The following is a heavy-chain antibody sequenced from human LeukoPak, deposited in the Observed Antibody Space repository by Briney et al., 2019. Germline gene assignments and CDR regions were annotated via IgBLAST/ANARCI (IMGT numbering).Heavy chain of an antibody. CDR2: ISYDGSNK. Sequence: GRSLRLSCAASGFTFSSYAMHWVRQAPGKGLEWVAVISYDGSNKYYADSVKGRFTISRDNSKNTLYLQMNSPRAEDTAVYYCARDQSRGSGSYSFDYWGQGTLVTVSS. D-gene: IGHD3-10*01. CDR1: GFTFSSYA. J-gene: IGHJ4*02. V-gene: IGHV3-30-3*01. CDR3: ARDQSRGSGSYSFDY.